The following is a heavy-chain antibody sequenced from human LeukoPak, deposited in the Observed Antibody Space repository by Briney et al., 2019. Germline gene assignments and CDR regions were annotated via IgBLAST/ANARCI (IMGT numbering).Heavy chain of an antibody. CDR3: ARDIRASSWYFDY. Sequence: ASVKVSCKASGGTFSSYAISWVRQAPGQGLEWMGIINPSGGSTSYAQKFQGRVTMTRDTSTSTVYMELSSLRSEDTAVYYCARDIRASSWYFDYWGQGTLVTVSS. J-gene: IGHJ4*02. CDR1: GGTFSSYA. D-gene: IGHD6-13*01. CDR2: INPSGGST. V-gene: IGHV1-46*01.